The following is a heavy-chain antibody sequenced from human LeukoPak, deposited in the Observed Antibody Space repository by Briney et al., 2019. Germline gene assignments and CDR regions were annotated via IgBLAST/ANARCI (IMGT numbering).Heavy chain of an antibody. V-gene: IGHV4-4*07. J-gene: IGHJ6*02. CDR1: GGSISSYY. Sequence: SETLSLTCTVSGGSISSYYWSWIRQPAGKGLEWIGRIYTSGSTNYNPSLKSRVTMSVDTSKNQFSLKLSSVTAADTAVYYCARDKYYYDSSGPYGMDVWGQGTTVTVSS. CDR2: IYTSGST. CDR3: ARDKYYYDSSGPYGMDV. D-gene: IGHD3-22*01.